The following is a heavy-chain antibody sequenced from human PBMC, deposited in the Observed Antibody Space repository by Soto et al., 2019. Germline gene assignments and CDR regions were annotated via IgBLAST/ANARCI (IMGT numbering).Heavy chain of an antibody. CDR3: ARGNPTEATDINCYYKDV. V-gene: IGHV4-34*01. Sequence: SETLSLTCAVYGGSFSGYYWSWIRHPPGKGLEWIGEINHSGSTNYNPSLKSRVTISVDTSKNQFSLKLSSVTAADTAVYYCARGNPTEATDINCYYKDVCTKGNSVTVSS. J-gene: IGHJ6*03. D-gene: IGHD1-26*01. CDR2: INHSGST. CDR1: GGSFSGYY.